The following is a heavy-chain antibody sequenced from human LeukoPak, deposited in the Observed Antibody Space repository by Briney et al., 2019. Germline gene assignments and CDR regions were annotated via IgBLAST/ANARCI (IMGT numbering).Heavy chain of an antibody. Sequence: GGSLRLSCAASGFTFSSYWMSWVRQAPGKGLEWVANIKQDGSEKYYVDSVKGRFTISRDNAKSSLYLQMNSLRAEDTAVYYCARESTPRLLWFGEENYMDVWGKGTTVTISS. CDR2: IKQDGSEK. J-gene: IGHJ6*03. CDR3: ARESTPRLLWFGEENYMDV. V-gene: IGHV3-7*01. D-gene: IGHD3-10*01. CDR1: GFTFSSYW.